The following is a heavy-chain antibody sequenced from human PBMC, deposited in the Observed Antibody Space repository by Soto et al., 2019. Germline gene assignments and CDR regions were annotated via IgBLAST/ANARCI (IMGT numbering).Heavy chain of an antibody. CDR2: IYYSGST. V-gene: IGHV4-31*03. CDR1: GGSISSGGYY. Sequence: SETLSLTCTVSGGSISSGGYYWSWIRQHPGKGLEWIGYIYYSGSTYYNPSLKSRVTISVDTSKNQFSLKLSSVTAADTAVYYCARGPRGYNFDYWGQGTLVTVS. J-gene: IGHJ4*02. D-gene: IGHD5-12*01. CDR3: ARGPRGYNFDY.